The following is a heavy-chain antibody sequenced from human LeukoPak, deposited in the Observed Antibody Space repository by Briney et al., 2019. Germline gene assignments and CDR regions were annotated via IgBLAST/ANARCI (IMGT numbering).Heavy chain of an antibody. Sequence: SETLSLTCTVSGGSISSYYWSWIRQPPGKGLEWIGYIYYSGSTNYNPSLKSRVTISVDTSKNQSSLKLSSVTAADTAVYYCARGGGYGSGSYLFDYWGQGTLVTVSS. CDR1: GGSISSYY. CDR3: ARGGGYGSGSYLFDY. J-gene: IGHJ4*02. D-gene: IGHD3-10*01. CDR2: IYYSGST. V-gene: IGHV4-59*01.